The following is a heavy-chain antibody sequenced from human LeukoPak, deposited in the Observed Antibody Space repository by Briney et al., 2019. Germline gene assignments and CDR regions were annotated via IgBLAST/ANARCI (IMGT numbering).Heavy chain of an antibody. V-gene: IGHV1-2*02. CDR1: GYTFTGYY. D-gene: IGHD3-9*01. J-gene: IGHJ4*02. CDR2: INPNSGGT. CDR3: ARGVGLRYFDWSPGPFDY. Sequence: GASVKVSCKASGYTFTGYYMHWVRQAPGQGLEWMGWINPNSGGTNCAQKFQGRVTMTRDTSISTAYMELSRLRSDDTAVYYCARGVGLRYFDWSPGPFDYWGQGTLVTVSS.